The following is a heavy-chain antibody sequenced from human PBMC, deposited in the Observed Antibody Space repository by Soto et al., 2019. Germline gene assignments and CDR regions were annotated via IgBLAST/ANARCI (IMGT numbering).Heavy chain of an antibody. J-gene: IGHJ4*02. CDR2: ISYDGSNK. D-gene: IGHD2-21*02. Sequence: GGSLGLSCAAYGFALSRSGVHRFRQAPGKGLEWVAVISYDGSNKYCADTVKGRFTISRDNSKNTLYLQMNSLRAEDTAVYYCAKGPMTAIDYWGQGTLVTVSS. V-gene: IGHV3-30*18. CDR1: GFALSRSG. CDR3: AKGPMTAIDY.